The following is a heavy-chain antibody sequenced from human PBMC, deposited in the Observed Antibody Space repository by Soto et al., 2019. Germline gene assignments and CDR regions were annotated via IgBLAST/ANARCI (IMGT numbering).Heavy chain of an antibody. CDR1: GDSVSSNSAA. Sequence: PSQTLSLTCAISGDSVSSNSAAWNWIRQSPSRGLEWLGRTYYRSKWYNDYAVSVKSRITINPDTSKNQFSLQLNSVTPEDTAVYYCARDSVAGTAYYYYYYGMDVWGQGTTVTV. V-gene: IGHV6-1*01. D-gene: IGHD6-19*01. CDR3: ARDSVAGTAYYYYYYGMDV. J-gene: IGHJ6*02. CDR2: TYYRSKWYN.